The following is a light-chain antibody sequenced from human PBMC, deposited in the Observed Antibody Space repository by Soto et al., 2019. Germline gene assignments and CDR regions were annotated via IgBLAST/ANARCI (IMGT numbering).Light chain of an antibody. CDR2: GAS. CDR3: HQYGNSPYT. V-gene: IGKV3-20*01. Sequence: ETVLTQSPGTLSLSPGERAALCCRASQSVSSAFFAWYQQRPGLAPRLLIYGASSRATGIPDRFSGSGSGTDFTLTISRLEPEDFAVYYCHQYGNSPYTFGQGTKLEIK. CDR1: QSVSSAF. J-gene: IGKJ2*01.